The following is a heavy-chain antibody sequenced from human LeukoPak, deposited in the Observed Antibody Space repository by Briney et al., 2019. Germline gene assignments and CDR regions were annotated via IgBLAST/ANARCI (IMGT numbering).Heavy chain of an antibody. CDR3: TRVMTIDYYDTSGYYY. J-gene: IGHJ4*02. V-gene: IGHV3-66*01. D-gene: IGHD3-22*01. Sequence: GGSLRLSCAASGFTVSINYMSWVRQAPGKGLEWVSLIYSGGSTYYADSVKGRFTVSRDNAKNTLYLQMNSLRAEDTAVYYCTRVMTIDYYDTSGYYYWGQGTLVTVSS. CDR1: GFTVSINY. CDR2: IYSGGST.